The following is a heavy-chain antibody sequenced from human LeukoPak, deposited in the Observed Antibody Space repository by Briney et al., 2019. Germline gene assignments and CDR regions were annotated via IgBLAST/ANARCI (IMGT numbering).Heavy chain of an antibody. CDR3: ARDLGNGYLANDY. V-gene: IGHV4-31*03. CDR1: GGSISSGAYY. Sequence: SETLSLTCTVSGGSISSGAYYWSWIRQHPGKGLEWIGYFYYSGSTYYNPSLKSRVTISVDTSKNQFSLDLSSVTAADTAVYYCARDLGNGYLANDYWGQGTLVTVSS. D-gene: IGHD5-24*01. CDR2: FYYSGST. J-gene: IGHJ4*02.